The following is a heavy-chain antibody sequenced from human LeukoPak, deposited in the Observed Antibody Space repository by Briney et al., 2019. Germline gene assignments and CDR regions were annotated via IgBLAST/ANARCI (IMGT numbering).Heavy chain of an antibody. CDR1: GGSIGSGGYY. Sequence: PSQTLSLTCTVSGGSIGSGGYYWSWIRQSPGKGLEWIGYIYYSGSTKYDPSLKSRVTMSVDTSKNQFSLRLSSVTAADTAMYYCARHRDGSGSYSPFDFWGQGTLVTVSS. V-gene: IGHV4-61*08. CDR2: IYYSGST. J-gene: IGHJ4*02. CDR3: ARHRDGSGSYSPFDF. D-gene: IGHD3-10*01.